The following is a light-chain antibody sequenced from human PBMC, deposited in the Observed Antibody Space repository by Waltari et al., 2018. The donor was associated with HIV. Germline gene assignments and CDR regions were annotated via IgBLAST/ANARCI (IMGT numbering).Light chain of an antibody. CDR1: QSLSTN. Sequence: LIIQSPDTLSLSLGETATLSCRANQSLSTNIAWYQQRPGQAPSLLIFDASTRAPDVAPRFRGSGSGTEFILTIDSLQSEDFSLYFCVAYESRRLTFGGGTRVEVK. J-gene: IGKJ4*01. V-gene: IGKV3-15*01. CDR2: DAS. CDR3: VAYESRRLT.